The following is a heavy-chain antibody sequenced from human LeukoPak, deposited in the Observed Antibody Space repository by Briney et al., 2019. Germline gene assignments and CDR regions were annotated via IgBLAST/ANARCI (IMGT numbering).Heavy chain of an antibody. V-gene: IGHV1-2*02. CDR1: GYTFTGYY. J-gene: IGHJ4*02. Sequence: ASVKVSCKASGYTFTGYYMHWVRQAPGQGLEWMGWINPNSGGTNYAQKFQGRVTMTRDTSISTTYMELSRLRSDDTAVYYCARQGIAAADYYFDYWGQGTLVTVSS. CDR2: INPNSGGT. D-gene: IGHD6-13*01. CDR3: ARQGIAAADYYFDY.